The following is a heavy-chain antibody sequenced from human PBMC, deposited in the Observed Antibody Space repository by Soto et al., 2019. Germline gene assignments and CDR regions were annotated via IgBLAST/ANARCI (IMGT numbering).Heavy chain of an antibody. CDR2: IYYSGST. J-gene: IGHJ4*02. CDR3: ARHIVVVTAIPHFDY. D-gene: IGHD2-21*02. V-gene: IGHV4-39*01. Sequence: SETLSLTCTVSGGSISSSSYYWGWIRQPPGKGLEWIGSIYYSGSTYYNPSLKSRVTISVDTSKNQFSLKLSSVTAADTAVYYCARHIVVVTAIPHFDYWGQGTLVTVSS. CDR1: GGSISSSSYY.